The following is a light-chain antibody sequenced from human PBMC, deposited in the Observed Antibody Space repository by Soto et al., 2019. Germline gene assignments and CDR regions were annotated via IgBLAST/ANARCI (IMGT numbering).Light chain of an antibody. J-gene: IGLJ2*01. V-gene: IGLV8-61*01. CDR1: TSSVATNIH. Sequence: QSALTQAPSVSVSPGESITLSCTVTTSSVATNIHVSWYQQTPGKAPRTLIYNTNNRPSGVPDRFSGSMVGNTAALTISGLQADDECDYYCISYISSSILFGGGTKVTVL. CDR3: ISYISSSIL. CDR2: NTN.